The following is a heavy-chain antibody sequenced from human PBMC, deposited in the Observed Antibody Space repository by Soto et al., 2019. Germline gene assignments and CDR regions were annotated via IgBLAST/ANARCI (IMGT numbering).Heavy chain of an antibody. CDR1: GGSISSGGYY. Sequence: QVQLQESGPGLVKPSQTLSLTCTVSGGSISSGGYYWSWIRQHPGKGLEWIGYIYYSGSTYYNPSLKSRVTISVDTSQNQFSLKLSSVTAADTAVYYCARVVVVAATHAFDIWGQGTMVTVSS. CDR3: ARVVVVAATHAFDI. D-gene: IGHD2-15*01. J-gene: IGHJ3*02. V-gene: IGHV4-31*03. CDR2: IYYSGST.